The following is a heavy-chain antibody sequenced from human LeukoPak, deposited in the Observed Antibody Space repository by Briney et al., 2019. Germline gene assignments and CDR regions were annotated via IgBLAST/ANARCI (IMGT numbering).Heavy chain of an antibody. Sequence: GGSLRLSCAASGFTFDDYTMHWVRQAPGKGLEWVSLISWDGDSTYYADSVKGRFTISRDNNKSSLYLQMKSLRTEDSALYYCAKDREDDYYYTVDVWGRGATVTVSS. J-gene: IGHJ6*02. D-gene: IGHD1-26*01. CDR2: ISWDGDST. V-gene: IGHV3-43*01. CDR1: GFTFDDYT. CDR3: AKDREDDYYYTVDV.